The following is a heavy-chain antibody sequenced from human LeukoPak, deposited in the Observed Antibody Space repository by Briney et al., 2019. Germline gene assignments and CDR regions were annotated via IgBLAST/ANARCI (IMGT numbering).Heavy chain of an antibody. D-gene: IGHD6-13*01. V-gene: IGHV4-61*02. J-gene: IGHJ6*03. CDR1: GGSISSGSYY. Sequence: SQTLSLTCTVSGGSISSGSYYWSWIRQPAGKGLEWIGRIYTSGSTNYNPSLKSRVTISVDTSKSQSSLKLSSVTAADTAVYYCARVQAAAGYYYYYYIDVWGKGTTVTVSS. CDR3: ARVQAAAGYYYYYYIDV. CDR2: IYTSGST.